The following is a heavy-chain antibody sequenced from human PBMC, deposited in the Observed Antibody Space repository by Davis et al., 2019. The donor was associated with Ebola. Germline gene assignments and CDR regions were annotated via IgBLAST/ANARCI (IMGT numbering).Heavy chain of an antibody. D-gene: IGHD2-15*01. CDR1: GFTFSSYW. Sequence: PGGSLRLSCAASGFTFSSYWMHWVCQAPGKGLVWVSRINSDGSSTSYADSVKGRFTISRDNAKNTLYLQMNSLRAEDTALYYCAKEGVVVAATTLYYYGMDVWGQGTTVTVSS. J-gene: IGHJ6*02. CDR3: AKEGVVVAATTLYYYGMDV. V-gene: IGHV3-74*01. CDR2: INSDGSST.